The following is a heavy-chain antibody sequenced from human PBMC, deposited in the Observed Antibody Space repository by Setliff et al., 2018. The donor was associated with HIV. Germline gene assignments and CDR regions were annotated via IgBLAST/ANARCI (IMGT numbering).Heavy chain of an antibody. D-gene: IGHD3-22*01. CDR3: ARDVAEMIVPQDDS. Sequence: GASVKVSCKASGGTFSSFAFNWVRQAPGQGLEWMGDIIPTFGPVHYAQKFQGRVTITADDSSITTSYMDLSSLRSDDTAVYYCARDVAEMIVPQDDSWGQGTLVTVSS. CDR2: IIPTFGPV. CDR1: GGTFSSFA. J-gene: IGHJ4*02. V-gene: IGHV1-69*13.